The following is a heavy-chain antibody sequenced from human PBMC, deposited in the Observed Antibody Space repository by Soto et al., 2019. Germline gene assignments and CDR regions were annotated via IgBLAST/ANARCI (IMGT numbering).Heavy chain of an antibody. D-gene: IGHD1-26*01. J-gene: IGHJ3*02. CDR1: GYTFTGYY. Sequence: VASVKVSCKASGYTFTGYYMHWVRQAPGQGLEWMGWINPNSGGTNYAQKFQGRVTMTRDTSISTAYMELSRLRSDDTAVYYCAPPQGELLQDAFDIWGQGTMVTVSS. CDR3: APPQGELLQDAFDI. V-gene: IGHV1-2*02. CDR2: INPNSGGT.